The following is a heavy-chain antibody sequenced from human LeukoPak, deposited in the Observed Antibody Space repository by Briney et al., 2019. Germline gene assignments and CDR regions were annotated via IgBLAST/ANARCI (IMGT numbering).Heavy chain of an antibody. J-gene: IGHJ4*02. Sequence: SGPTLVKPTQTLTLTCTFSGFSLSTSGVGVGWIRQPPGKALEWLALIYWDDDKRYSPSLKSRLTITKDTSKNQVVLTMTNMDPVDTGTYYCAHSKTGLQTLYYFDYWGQGTLVTVSS. V-gene: IGHV2-5*02. CDR1: GFSLSTSGVG. CDR3: AHSKTGLQTLYYFDY. CDR2: IYWDDDK. D-gene: IGHD4-11*01.